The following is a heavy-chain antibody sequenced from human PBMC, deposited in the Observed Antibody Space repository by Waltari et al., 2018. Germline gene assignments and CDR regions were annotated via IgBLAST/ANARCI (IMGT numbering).Heavy chain of an antibody. CDR3: ARVFLYGVYSGYSDY. Sequence: QVQLQQWGAGLLKPSATLSLTCAVYGGSFSGYYWSWIRQPPGKGLEWIGEINHSGSTNYNPSLKSRVTISVDTSKNQFSLKLSSVTAADTAVYYCARVFLYGVYSGYSDYWGQGTLVTVSS. CDR1: GGSFSGYY. D-gene: IGHD3-22*01. V-gene: IGHV4-34*01. J-gene: IGHJ4*02. CDR2: INHSGST.